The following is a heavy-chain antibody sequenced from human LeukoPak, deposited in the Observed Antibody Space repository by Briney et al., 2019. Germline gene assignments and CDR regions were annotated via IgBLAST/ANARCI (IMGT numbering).Heavy chain of an antibody. CDR2: ISSSGSTI. J-gene: IGHJ3*02. D-gene: IGHD3-22*01. Sequence: PGGSLRLSCAASGFTFSSFGMNWVRQAPGKGLEWVSYISSSGSTIYYADSVKGRFTISRDNAKNSLYLQMNSLRAEDTAVYYCARGDSSGYTGAFDIWGQGTMVTVSS. V-gene: IGHV3-48*04. CDR1: GFTFSSFG. CDR3: ARGDSSGYTGAFDI.